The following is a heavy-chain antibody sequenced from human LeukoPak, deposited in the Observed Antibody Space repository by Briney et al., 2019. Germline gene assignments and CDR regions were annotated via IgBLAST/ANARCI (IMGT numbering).Heavy chain of an antibody. CDR1: GYTFTSYD. V-gene: IGHV1-8*03. CDR3: ARAGQRKSGAFDI. Sequence: ASVKVSCKASGYTFTSYDINWVRQATGQGLEWMGWMNPNSGNTGYAQKFQGRVTITRNTSISTAYMELSSLRSADTAVYYCARAGQRKSGAFDIWGQGTMVTVSS. CDR2: MNPNSGNT. D-gene: IGHD3-10*01. J-gene: IGHJ3*02.